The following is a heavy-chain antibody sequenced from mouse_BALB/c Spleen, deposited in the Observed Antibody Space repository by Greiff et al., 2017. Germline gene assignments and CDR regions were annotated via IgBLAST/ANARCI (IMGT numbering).Heavy chain of an antibody. V-gene: IGHV3-2*02. CDR2: ISYSGST. J-gene: IGHJ2*01. CDR1: GYSITSDYA. D-gene: IGHD1-1*01. Sequence: VQLKESGPGLVKPSQSLSLTCTVTGYSITSDYAWNWIRQFPGNKLEWMGYISYSGSTSYNPSLKSRISITRDTSKNQFFLQLNSVTTEDTATYYCARSFYYYGSSYGYWGQGTTLTVSS. CDR3: ARSFYYYGSSYGY.